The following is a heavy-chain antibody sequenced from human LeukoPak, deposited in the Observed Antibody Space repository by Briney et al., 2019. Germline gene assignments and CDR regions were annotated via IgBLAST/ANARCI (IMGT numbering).Heavy chain of an antibody. CDR3: ARDRGYSYGYLFVY. D-gene: IGHD5-18*01. J-gene: IGHJ4*02. V-gene: IGHV3-21*01. CDR2: ISSSSSYI. Sequence: GGSLRLSCAASGFTLSRYSMNWVRQAPGKGLEWVSSISSSSSYIYYADSVKGRFTISRDNAKNSLYLQMNSLRAEDTAVYYCARDRGYSYGYLFVYWGQGTLVTVSS. CDR1: GFTLSRYS.